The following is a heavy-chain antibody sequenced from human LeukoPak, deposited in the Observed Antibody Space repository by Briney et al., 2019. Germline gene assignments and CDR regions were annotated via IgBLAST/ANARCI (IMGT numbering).Heavy chain of an antibody. J-gene: IGHJ6*04. CDR3: ARRSMVQHLDV. CDR1: GYTFTSHA. Sequence: ASVTVSCKASGYTFTSHAINWVRQAPGQGLEYMGWIDTNTGNPTYAQAFTGRIVFSLDTSVSTAYLQIRSLKADDTAVYFCARRSMVQHLDVWGKGTTVIVSS. D-gene: IGHD3-10*01. V-gene: IGHV7-4-1*02. CDR2: IDTNTGNP.